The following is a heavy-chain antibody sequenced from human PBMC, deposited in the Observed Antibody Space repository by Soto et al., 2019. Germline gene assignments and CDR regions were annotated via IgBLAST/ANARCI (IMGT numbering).Heavy chain of an antibody. Sequence: SETRSLTCTVSGGSISSYYWSWIRQPPGKGLEWIGYIYYSGSTNYSPSLKSRVTISVDTSKNQFSLKLSSVTAADTAVYYCARASTVTTGYYYYGMDVWGQGTTVTVSS. CDR2: IYYSGST. CDR3: ARASTVTTGYYYYGMDV. J-gene: IGHJ6*02. V-gene: IGHV4-59*01. CDR1: GGSISSYY. D-gene: IGHD4-17*01.